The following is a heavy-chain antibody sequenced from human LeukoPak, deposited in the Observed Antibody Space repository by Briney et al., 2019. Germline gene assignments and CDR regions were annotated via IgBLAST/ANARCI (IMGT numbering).Heavy chain of an antibody. CDR1: GFTFSSYA. V-gene: IGHV3-23*01. D-gene: IGHD3-22*01. CDR2: ISGSGGST. CDR3: AKRGVVIRVILVGFHKEAYYFDS. Sequence: GGSLRLSCAASGFTFSSYAMHWVRQAPGKGPEWVAGISGSGGSTNYADSVKGRFTISRDNPQNTLYLQMNSLTVEDTAVYFCAKRGVVIRVILVGFHKEAYYFDSWGQGALVTVSS. J-gene: IGHJ4*02.